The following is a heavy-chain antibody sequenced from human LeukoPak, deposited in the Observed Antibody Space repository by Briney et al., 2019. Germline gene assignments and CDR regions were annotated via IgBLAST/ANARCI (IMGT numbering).Heavy chain of an antibody. CDR3: NRVVAAAMHLDWFDP. V-gene: IGHV4-30-4*01. J-gene: IGHJ5*02. CDR1: GRSISSGDYY. CDR2: IYYSGST. D-gene: IGHD2-2*01. Sequence: SETLSLTCTVSGRSISSGDYYWSWIRQPPGKGLEWLGYIYYSGSTYYNPSLKSRVTISVDTSKNQFSLKLSSVTAADTAVYYCNRVVAAAMHLDWFDPWGQGTLVTVSS.